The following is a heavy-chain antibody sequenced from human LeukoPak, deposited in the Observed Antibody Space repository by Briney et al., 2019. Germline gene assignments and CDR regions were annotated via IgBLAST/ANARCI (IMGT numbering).Heavy chain of an antibody. CDR2: IYYSGST. J-gene: IGHJ4*02. V-gene: IGHV4-30-2*03. CDR1: GNSISSGDNY. Sequence: PSQTLSLTCTVSGNSISSGDNYWSWIRQPAGKGLEWIGTIYYSGSTYYNPSLKSRVTISGDTSKNQFSLKLSSVTAADTALYYCVRSNLRGWFHLNYFDYWGQGTLVTVS. D-gene: IGHD6-19*01. CDR3: VRSNLRGWFHLNYFDY.